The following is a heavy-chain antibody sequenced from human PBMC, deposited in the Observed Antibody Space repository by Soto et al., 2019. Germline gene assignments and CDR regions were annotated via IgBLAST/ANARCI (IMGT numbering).Heavy chain of an antibody. CDR3: ARDYDKSGYDYFDP. V-gene: IGHV1-2*02. CDR1: AYSFTGHY. D-gene: IGHD3-22*01. CDR2: IDPKGGDT. J-gene: IGHJ5*02. Sequence: ASVKVSCKASAYSFTGHYLHWVRQAPGQGLEWMGWIDPKGGDTNYAQKFQDRVTMTRDTSSSTAYMDLSRLRSDDTAVYYCARDYDKSGYDYFDPWGQGTLVTVSS.